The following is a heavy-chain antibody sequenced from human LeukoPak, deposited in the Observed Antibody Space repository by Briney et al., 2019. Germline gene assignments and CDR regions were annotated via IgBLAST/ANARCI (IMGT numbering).Heavy chain of an antibody. V-gene: IGHV4-39*07. CDR2: IYYSGRT. CDR3: ARGGYSYAHRLDFDY. J-gene: IGHJ4*02. D-gene: IGHD5-18*01. Sequence: SETLSLTCTVSGGSISSNSYYWGWIRQPPGKGLEWIGSIYYSGRTYYNPSLKSRVTISVDTSKNQFSLKLSSVTAADTAVYYCARGGYSYAHRLDFDYWGQGTLVTVSS. CDR1: GGSISSNSYY.